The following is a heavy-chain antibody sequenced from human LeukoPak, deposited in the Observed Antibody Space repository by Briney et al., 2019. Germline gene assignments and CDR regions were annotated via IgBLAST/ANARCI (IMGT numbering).Heavy chain of an antibody. CDR3: AKGGWPGTCNPLAY. D-gene: IGHD2-15*01. CDR2: SGDSDGST. CDR1: GFTFSGSG. J-gene: IGHJ4*02. V-gene: IGHV3-23*01. Sequence: PGGSLRLSCAASGFTFSGSGMSWVRQAPGKGLEWISSSGDSDGSTYYADSLKGRFTISRDNSKNTLYLQMNNLRAEDTAVYYCAKGGWPGTCNPLAYWGQGALVTVSP.